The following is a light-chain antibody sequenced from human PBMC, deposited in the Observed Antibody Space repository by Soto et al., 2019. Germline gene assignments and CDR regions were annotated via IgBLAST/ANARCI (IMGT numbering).Light chain of an antibody. V-gene: IGKV3-11*01. CDR3: QQYYSTPIT. CDR1: ESVDIY. CDR2: HAS. J-gene: IGKJ4*01. Sequence: ETVLTQSPATLSLSPGETATLSCRASESVDIYLAWYQQKPGQAPRLLIYHASSRATGIPARFSGSGSGTDFTLTISSLEPEDSAVYYCQQYYSTPITFGGGTKVEIK.